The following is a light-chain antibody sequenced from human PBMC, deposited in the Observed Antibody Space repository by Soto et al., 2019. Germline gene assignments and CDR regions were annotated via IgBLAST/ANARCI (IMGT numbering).Light chain of an antibody. CDR1: QSINRY. CDR3: QQYNSYPYT. J-gene: IGKJ2*01. CDR2: KAS. V-gene: IGKV1-5*03. Sequence: DIQMTQSPCTLSASVGDRITITCRASQSINRYMAWYQQKPGKATKVLIYKASSLESGAPSRFSASGSGTDFTLTISSLQPDDFASYYCQQYNSYPYTFGQGTKLEIK.